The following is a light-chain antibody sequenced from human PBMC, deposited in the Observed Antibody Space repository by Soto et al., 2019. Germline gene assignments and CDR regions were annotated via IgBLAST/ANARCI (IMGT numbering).Light chain of an antibody. V-gene: IGLV2-14*01. CDR3: SSYTTISTLEV. J-gene: IGLJ3*02. CDR2: EVS. Sequence: QSVLTQPASVSGSPGQSITISCTGTSSDVGGYNYVSWYQQHPGKAPKLMIYEVSNRPSGVSNRFSGSKSGNTASLTISGLQAEDKADYYCSSYTTISTLEVFGGGTKLTVL. CDR1: SSDVGGYNY.